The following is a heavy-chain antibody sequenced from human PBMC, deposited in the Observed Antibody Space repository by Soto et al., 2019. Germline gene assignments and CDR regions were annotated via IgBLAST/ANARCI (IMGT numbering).Heavy chain of an antibody. V-gene: IGHV4-31*03. CDR1: GGSISSGGYY. Sequence: PSETLSLTCTVSGGSISSGGYYWSWIRQHPGKGLEWIGYIYYSGSTYYNPSLKSRVTISVDTSKNQFSLKLSSVTAADTAVYYCASSPLHQPLLFDYWGQGTLVTVSS. D-gene: IGHD2-21*02. CDR3: ASSPLHQPLLFDY. J-gene: IGHJ4*02. CDR2: IYYSGST.